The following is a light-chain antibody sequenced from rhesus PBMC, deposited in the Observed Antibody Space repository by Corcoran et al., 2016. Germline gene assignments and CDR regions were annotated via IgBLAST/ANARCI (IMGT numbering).Light chain of an antibody. J-gene: IGKJ2*01. Sequence: DIQMTPSPSSLSASVGDRITITCRASENSYNYLNWYQHKPGKAPKLLIYKASTLQSGVPSRFSGSGSGTDYYLTISSLQSADVATYYCQHTYGTPYSFGQGTKVEIK. CDR1: ENSYNY. CDR2: KAS. CDR3: QHTYGTPYS. V-gene: IGKV1-74*01.